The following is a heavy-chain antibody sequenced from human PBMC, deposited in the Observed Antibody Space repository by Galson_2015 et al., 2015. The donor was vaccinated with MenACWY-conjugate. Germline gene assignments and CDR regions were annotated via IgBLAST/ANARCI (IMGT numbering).Heavy chain of an antibody. CDR1: GFTFSTYS. CDR3: ARVPGYSYGYYDW. CDR2: ISSSSSTI. J-gene: IGHJ4*02. D-gene: IGHD5-18*01. Sequence: SLRLSCAASGFTFSTYSMNWVRQAPGKGLEWVSYISSSSSTIYYAGSVKGQFTISRDNAKNSLYLQMNTLRDEDTAVYYCARVPGYSYGYYDWWGQGTLVTVSS. V-gene: IGHV3-48*02.